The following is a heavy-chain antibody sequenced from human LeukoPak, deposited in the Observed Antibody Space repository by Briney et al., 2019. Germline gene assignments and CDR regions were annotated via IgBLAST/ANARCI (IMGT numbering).Heavy chain of an antibody. Sequence: PGGSLRLSCAASGLTFSIHWMNWVRQAPGKGLECVANINQDGSDKYYVDSVKGRFTISRDNTKNSLYLQMNSLRAEDTAVYYCACARGERPHTDYYYYYMDVWGKGTTVTVSS. CDR2: INQDGSDK. D-gene: IGHD3-16*01. CDR3: ACARGERPHTDYYYYYMDV. V-gene: IGHV3-7*01. CDR1: GLTFSIHW. J-gene: IGHJ6*03.